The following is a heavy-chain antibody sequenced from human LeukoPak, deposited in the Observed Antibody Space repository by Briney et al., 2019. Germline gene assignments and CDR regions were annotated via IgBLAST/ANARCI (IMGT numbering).Heavy chain of an antibody. D-gene: IGHD5-12*01. J-gene: IGHJ3*02. Sequence: GESLKISCKSFGYSFTSYWIGSVRQMPGKGLEWMGMIYPGDSDSKYSPSFQGHVTISGDKSTSTAYQQWTSLKASDSAMYYRVRFLSGYERDSFDIWGQGTMVTSLQ. CDR1: GYSFTSYW. V-gene: IGHV5-51*01. CDR2: IYPGDSDS. CDR3: VRFLSGYERDSFDI.